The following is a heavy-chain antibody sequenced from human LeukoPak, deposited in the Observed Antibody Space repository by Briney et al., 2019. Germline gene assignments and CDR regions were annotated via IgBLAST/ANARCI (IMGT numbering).Heavy chain of an antibody. CDR2: ISYDGSNK. CDR1: GFTFSSYA. V-gene: IGHV3-30-3*01. J-gene: IGHJ4*02. CDR3: ARDTRRGYSYGYLDY. D-gene: IGHD5-18*01. Sequence: GRSLSLSCAASGFTFSSYAMHWVRQAPGKGMEWVAVISYDGSNKYYADSVKGRFTISRDNSKNTLYLQMNSLRAEDTAVYYCARDTRRGYSYGYLDYWGQGTLVTVSS.